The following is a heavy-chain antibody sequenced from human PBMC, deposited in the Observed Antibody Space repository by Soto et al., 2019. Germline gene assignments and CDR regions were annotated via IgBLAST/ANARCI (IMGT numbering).Heavy chain of an antibody. Sequence: GGSLRLSCAASGFTVSSNYMSWVRQAPGKGLEWVSVIYSGGSTYYADSVKGRFTISRDNSKNTLYLQMNSLRAEDTAVYYCARLVAYHLAFDYWGQGTLVTVSS. CDR2: IYSGGST. J-gene: IGHJ4*02. CDR1: GFTVSSNY. D-gene: IGHD2-2*01. CDR3: ARLVAYHLAFDY. V-gene: IGHV3-66*04.